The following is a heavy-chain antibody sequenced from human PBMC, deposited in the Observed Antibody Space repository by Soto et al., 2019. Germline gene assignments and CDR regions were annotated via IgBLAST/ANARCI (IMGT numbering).Heavy chain of an antibody. Sequence: QVQLVQSGAEVKKPGSSVRVSCTASGGTLRCPAINWVRQSPGPGLGWMGGIIPIFGSPNYAKKFQGRVTITADESSITAYMELSSLRSEDTAVYYCAGTVEIPYYHGMDVWGQGTTVTVSS. CDR3: AGTVEIPYYHGMDV. CDR2: IIPIFGSP. J-gene: IGHJ6*02. D-gene: IGHD4-4*01. CDR1: GGTLRCPA. V-gene: IGHV1-69*01.